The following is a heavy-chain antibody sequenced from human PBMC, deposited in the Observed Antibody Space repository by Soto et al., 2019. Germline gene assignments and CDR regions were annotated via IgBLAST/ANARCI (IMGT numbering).Heavy chain of an antibody. J-gene: IGHJ6*02. Sequence: EVQLVQSGAEVKKPGESLKISCKGSGYSFTSYWIVWVRQMPGKGLEWMGIIYPGDSETRYSPSLQGQVTMSADKSTSPAYLQWSSLKASDTAMYYCARRSYCDGDCTRGPYDYYGMDVWGQGTTVTVSS. CDR2: IYPGDSET. CDR3: ARRSYCDGDCTRGPYDYYGMDV. D-gene: IGHD2-21*02. CDR1: GYSFTSYW. V-gene: IGHV5-51*01.